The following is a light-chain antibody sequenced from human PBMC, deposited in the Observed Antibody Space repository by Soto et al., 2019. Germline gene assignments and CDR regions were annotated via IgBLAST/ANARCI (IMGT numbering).Light chain of an antibody. CDR1: QGIATY. CDR3: QQLNSYPLT. V-gene: IGKV1-9*01. J-gene: IGKJ4*01. Sequence: QLTQSPSSLSASVGDRATITCRASQGIATYLAWYQQKPGQAPKLLIYAASTLQSGVPSRFSGSGSGTDFTLTISSLQPEDFATYYCQQLNSYPLTFGGGTKVEI. CDR2: AAS.